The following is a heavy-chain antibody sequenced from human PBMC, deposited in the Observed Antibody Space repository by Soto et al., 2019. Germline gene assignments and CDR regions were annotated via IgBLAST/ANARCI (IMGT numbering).Heavy chain of an antibody. Sequence: VQLVESGGGVVQSGRSLRLSCAASGFIFSNYAMHWVRQAPGKGLEWVAIISSDGSNTYYAGSVRGRFTISRDNSENTLYLQMNSLRPEDTAVYYCARDGSPAVRNPRTYFDYWGQGTLVTVSS. V-gene: IGHV3-30-3*01. CDR2: ISSDGSNT. J-gene: IGHJ4*02. D-gene: IGHD2-2*01. CDR1: GFIFSNYA. CDR3: ARDGSPAVRNPRTYFDY.